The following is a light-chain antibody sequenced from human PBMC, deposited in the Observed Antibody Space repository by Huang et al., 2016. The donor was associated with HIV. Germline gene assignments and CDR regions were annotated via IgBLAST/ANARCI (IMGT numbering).Light chain of an antibody. CDR2: DVS. V-gene: IGKV1-5*01. J-gene: IGKJ1*01. CDR3: QQYDGYPWT. CDR1: QSFTTW. Sequence: DIQMTQSPSTLSASVGDRVTITCRASQSFTTWLAWYQQKPGKAPKLLIYDVSSLESGVPSRFSGSVSGTEFTLTISSLQPDDFATYYCQQYDGYPWTFGQGTKVEIK.